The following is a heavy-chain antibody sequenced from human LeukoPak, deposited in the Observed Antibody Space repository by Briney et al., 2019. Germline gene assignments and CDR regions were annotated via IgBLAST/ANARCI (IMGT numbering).Heavy chain of an antibody. D-gene: IGHD6-19*01. CDR1: GYTFNTDY. J-gene: IGHJ6*02. Sequence: ASVKVSCKASGYTFNTDYFHWVRQAPGQGLEWMGIIKSRGGSTTYAQKFQGRVTMTTDTSTSTVYMDLSSLTYEDTAVYYCARDRESSGLFSYYYGMDVWGQGTTVTVSS. CDR2: IKSRGGST. CDR3: ARDRESSGLFSYYYGMDV. V-gene: IGHV1-46*02.